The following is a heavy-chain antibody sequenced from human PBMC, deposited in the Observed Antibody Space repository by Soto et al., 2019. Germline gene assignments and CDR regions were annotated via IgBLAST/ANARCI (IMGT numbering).Heavy chain of an antibody. V-gene: IGHV4-34*01. Sequence: QVQLQQWGAGLVKPSETLSLSCAVYGQSFSGHSWAWIRQPPGKGLEWIGEISESGSTYYNSSLKSRVTLSTDTSKTQFSLKLTSVTAADTAAYFCARGSGIVALPGELEDVNYAFWGQGTLVNVSS. J-gene: IGHJ4*02. CDR2: ISESGST. D-gene: IGHD1-1*01. CDR3: ARGSGIVALPGELEDVNYAF. CDR1: GQSFSGHS.